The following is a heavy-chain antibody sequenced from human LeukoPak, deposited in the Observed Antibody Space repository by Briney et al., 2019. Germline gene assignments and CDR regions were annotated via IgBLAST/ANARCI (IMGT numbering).Heavy chain of an antibody. D-gene: IGHD3-22*01. CDR3: ARDFSSGYTTFDY. Sequence: ASVKVSCKASGYTFTAYYMHWVRQAPGQGLEWMGWINPNSGGTNYAQKFQGRVTMTRDTSISTAYMELSRPRSDDTAVYYCARDFSSGYTTFDYWGQGTLATVSS. J-gene: IGHJ4*02. CDR1: GYTFTAYY. CDR2: INPNSGGT. V-gene: IGHV1-2*02.